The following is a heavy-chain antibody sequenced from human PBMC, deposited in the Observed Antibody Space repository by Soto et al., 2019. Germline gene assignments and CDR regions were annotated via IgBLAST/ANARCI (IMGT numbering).Heavy chain of an antibody. CDR1: GFTFSSYS. CDR3: ARAYYDSSALRGYYYYYGMDV. V-gene: IGHV3-21*01. CDR2: ISSSSSYI. Sequence: EVQLVESGGGLVKPGGSLRLSCAASGFTFSSYSMNWVRQAPGKGLEWVSSISSSSSYIYYADSVKGRFTISRDNAKNSLYLQMNSLRAEDTAVYYCARAYYDSSALRGYYYYYGMDVWGHGTTVTVSS. D-gene: IGHD3-22*01. J-gene: IGHJ6*02.